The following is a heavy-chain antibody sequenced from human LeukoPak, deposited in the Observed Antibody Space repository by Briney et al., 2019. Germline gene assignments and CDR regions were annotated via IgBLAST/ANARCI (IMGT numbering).Heavy chain of an antibody. Sequence: LETLSLTCAVYGGSFSGYYWSWIRQPPGKGLEWIGEINHSGSTNYNPSLKSRVTISVDTSKNQFSLKLSSVTAADTAVYYCARENYDFWSGYSDYWGQGTLVTVSS. CDR3: ARENYDFWSGYSDY. CDR1: GGSFSGYY. J-gene: IGHJ4*02. D-gene: IGHD3-3*01. CDR2: INHSGST. V-gene: IGHV4-34*01.